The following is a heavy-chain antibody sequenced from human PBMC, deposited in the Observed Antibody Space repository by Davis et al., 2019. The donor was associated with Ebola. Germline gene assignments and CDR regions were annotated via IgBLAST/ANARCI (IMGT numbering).Heavy chain of an antibody. J-gene: IGHJ4*02. D-gene: IGHD2-15*01. CDR3: AKGGKYCSGGGCYSDS. Sequence: PGGSLRLSCVTSGFSFSNLAMHWVRQVPGKGLEWVALISGDGFRKYYADSIKGRFIISRDNNKNALYLQMNNLGAEDTAFYYCAKGGKYCSGGGCYSDSWGQGTLVTVSS. V-gene: IGHV3-43*02. CDR1: GFSFSNLA. CDR2: ISGDGFRK.